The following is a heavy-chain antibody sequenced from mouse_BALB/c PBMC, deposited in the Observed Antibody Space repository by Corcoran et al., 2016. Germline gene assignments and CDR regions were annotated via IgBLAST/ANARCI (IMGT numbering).Heavy chain of an antibody. D-gene: IGHD4-1*01. V-gene: IGHV4-1*02. Sequence: EVKLLESGGGLVQPGGSLKLSCAASGFDFSRYWMSWVRQAPGKGLEWIGEINPDSSTINYTPSLKDKFIISRDKAKNTLYLQMSKVRSEDTALYYCARNWHVGFAYWGQGTLVTVSA. CDR3: ARNWHVGFAY. CDR2: INPDSSTI. CDR1: GFDFSRYW. J-gene: IGHJ3*01.